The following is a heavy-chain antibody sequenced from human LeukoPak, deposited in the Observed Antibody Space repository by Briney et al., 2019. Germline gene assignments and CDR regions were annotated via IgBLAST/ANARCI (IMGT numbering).Heavy chain of an antibody. CDR3: AKVAKYYYGPETYYFFEQ. J-gene: IGHJ4*02. CDR1: GFTFSSYS. V-gene: IGHV3-21*01. D-gene: IGHD3-10*01. Sequence: GGSLRLSCAASGFTFSSYSMNWVRQAPGKGLEWVSSISSSSSYIYYADSVKGRFSISRDYAKNSLYLQMNSLRVEDTAVYYCAKVAKYYYGPETYYFFEQWGQGTPVTASS. CDR2: ISSSSSYI.